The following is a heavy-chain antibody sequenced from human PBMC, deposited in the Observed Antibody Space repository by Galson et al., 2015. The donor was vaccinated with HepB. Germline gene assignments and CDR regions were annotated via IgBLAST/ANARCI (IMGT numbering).Heavy chain of an antibody. CDR2: INPDGSDT. CDR3: ARSTSDL. V-gene: IGHV3-74*01. Sequence: SLRLSCAASGFTFSAHWMHWVRQAPGRGLVGVSRINPDGSDTGYADSVKGRFTISRANAKNTLFLQMNSLRVEDTAVYYCARSTSDLWGQGTLVTVSS. J-gene: IGHJ5*02. CDR1: GFTFSAHW.